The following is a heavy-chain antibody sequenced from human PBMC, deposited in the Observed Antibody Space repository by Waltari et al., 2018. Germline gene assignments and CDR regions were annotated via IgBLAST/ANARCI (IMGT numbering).Heavy chain of an antibody. CDR3: ARGISGSD. J-gene: IGHJ4*02. V-gene: IGHV4-34*01. CDR2: INHSGST. D-gene: IGHD1-1*01. CDR1: GGSFSGYY. Sequence: QVQLQQWGAGLLKPSETLSLTCAVSGGSFSGYYWSWIRQPPGKGLEWIGEINHSGSTNYNPSLKSRVTISVDTSKNQFSLKLSSVTAADTAVYYCARGISGSDWGQGTLVTVSS.